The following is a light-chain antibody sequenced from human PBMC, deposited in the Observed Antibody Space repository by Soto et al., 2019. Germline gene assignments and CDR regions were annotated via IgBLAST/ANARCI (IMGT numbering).Light chain of an antibody. CDR2: DVS. J-gene: IGLJ1*01. Sequence: QSALTQPASVSGPPRQSIPISSTGTSRVLGGYSYSSWCQHNPGRAPNLMIYDVSNRPSGVSDRFSGSKSGNTASLTISRLQAEDEADYYCSSYPTSRTYVFGSGTKVTVL. V-gene: IGLV2-14*03. CDR1: SRVLGGYSY. CDR3: SSYPTSRTYV.